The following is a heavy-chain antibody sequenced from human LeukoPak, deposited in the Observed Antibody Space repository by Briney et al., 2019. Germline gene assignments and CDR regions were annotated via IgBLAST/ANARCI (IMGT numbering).Heavy chain of an antibody. CDR3: TTLYGSGSYY. V-gene: IGHV3-15*01. CDR1: GFTFINTW. Sequence: GGSLRLSCAASGFTFINTWMNWVCQAPGKGLEWVGQIKSKADGGTTDYAAPVKGRFTISRDDSRNTLYLQMNSLKTEDTAVYYCTTLYGSGSYYWGQGTLVTVSS. J-gene: IGHJ4*02. CDR2: IKSKADGGTT. D-gene: IGHD3-10*01.